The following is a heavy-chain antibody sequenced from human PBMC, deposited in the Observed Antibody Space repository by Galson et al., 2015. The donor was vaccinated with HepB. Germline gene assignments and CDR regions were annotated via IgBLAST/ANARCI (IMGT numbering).Heavy chain of an antibody. J-gene: IGHJ5*02. Sequence: TLSLTCTVSGGSISSSSYYWGWIRQPPGKGLEWIGSIYYSGSTYYNPSLKSRVTISVDTSKNQFSLKLSSVTAADTAVYYCARRRWQLVGVSWFDPWGQGTLVTVSS. D-gene: IGHD6-6*01. CDR1: GGSISSSSYY. CDR3: ARRRWQLVGVSWFDP. CDR2: IYYSGST. V-gene: IGHV4-39*01.